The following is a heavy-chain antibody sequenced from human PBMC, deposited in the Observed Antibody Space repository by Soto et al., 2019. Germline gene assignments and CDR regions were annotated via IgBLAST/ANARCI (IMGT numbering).Heavy chain of an antibody. CDR2: IIPIFGTA. J-gene: IGHJ3*02. D-gene: IGHD3-3*01. CDR3: ARAPITIFGVVIIQPNDAFDI. V-gene: IGHV1-69*13. CDR1: GGTFSSYA. Sequence: SVKVSCKASGGTFSSYAISWVRQAPGQGLEWMGGIIPIFGTANYAQKFQGRVTITADESTSTAYMELSSLRSEDTAVYYCARAPITIFGVVIIQPNDAFDIWGQGTMVTVSS.